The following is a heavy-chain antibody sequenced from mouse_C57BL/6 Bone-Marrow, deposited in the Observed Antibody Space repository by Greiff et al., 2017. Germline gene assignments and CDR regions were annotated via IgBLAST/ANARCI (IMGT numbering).Heavy chain of an antibody. Sequence: VQLQQSGAELARPGASVKLSCKASGYTFTSYGISWVKQRTGQGLEWIGEIYPRSGNTYYNEKFKGKATLTADKSSSTAYMELRGLTSEDSAVYFCASYYGSSYPAWFAYWGQGTLVTVSA. CDR3: ASYYGSSYPAWFAY. V-gene: IGHV1-81*01. D-gene: IGHD1-1*01. CDR2: IYPRSGNT. CDR1: GYTFTSYG. J-gene: IGHJ3*01.